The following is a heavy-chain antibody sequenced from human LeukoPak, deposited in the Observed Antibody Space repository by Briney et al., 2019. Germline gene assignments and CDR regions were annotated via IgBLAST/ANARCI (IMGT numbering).Heavy chain of an antibody. CDR2: ISSSSSYI. D-gene: IGHD2-21*02. J-gene: IGHJ4*02. CDR1: GFTFSSYS. V-gene: IGHV3-21*01. Sequence: PGGSLRLSCAASGFTFSSYSMNWVRQAPGKGLEWVSSISSSSSYIYYADSVKGRFTISRDNAKNSLYLQMNNLRAEDTAVYYCARSRDFYFDYWGQGTLVTVSS. CDR3: ARSRDFYFDY.